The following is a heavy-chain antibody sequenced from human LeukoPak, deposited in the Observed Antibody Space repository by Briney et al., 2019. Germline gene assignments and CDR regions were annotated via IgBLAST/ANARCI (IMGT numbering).Heavy chain of an antibody. Sequence: PSETLSLTCAVYGGSFSGYYWSWIRQPPGKGLEWIGEINHSGSTNYNPSLKSRVTISVDTSKNQFSLKLSSVTAADTGVYYCXRGPVTTGTLDYWGQGTLVTVSS. CDR1: GGSFSGYY. V-gene: IGHV4-34*01. CDR3: XRGPVTTGTLDY. J-gene: IGHJ4*02. CDR2: INHSGST. D-gene: IGHD4-17*01.